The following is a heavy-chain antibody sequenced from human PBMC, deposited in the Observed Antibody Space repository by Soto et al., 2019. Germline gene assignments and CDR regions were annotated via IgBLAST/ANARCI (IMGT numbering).Heavy chain of an antibody. CDR2: ISYDGSNK. Sequence: PGGSLRLSCAASGFTFSSYGMHWVRQAPGKGLEWVAVISYDGSNKYYADSVKGRFTISRDNSKNTLYLQMNSLRAEDTAVYYCARDLEGQYRITIFGVVGALDYWGQGTLVTVSS. CDR3: ARDLEGQYRITIFGVVGALDY. J-gene: IGHJ4*02. V-gene: IGHV3-30*03. CDR1: GFTFSSYG. D-gene: IGHD3-3*01.